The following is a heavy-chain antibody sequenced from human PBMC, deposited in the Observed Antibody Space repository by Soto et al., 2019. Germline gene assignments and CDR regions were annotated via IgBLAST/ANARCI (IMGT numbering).Heavy chain of an antibody. D-gene: IGHD3-3*01. CDR1: GFTFSSYA. J-gene: IGHJ6*02. CDR3: ARDGNYDFGSAQWNYYYGMDV. Sequence: QVQLVESGGGVVQPGRSLRLSCAASGFTFSSYAMHWVRQAPGKGLEWVAVISYDGSNKYYADSGKGRFTISRDNSKNTLYLQMNSRRAEDTAVYYCARDGNYDFGSAQWNYYYGMDVWGQGTTVTVSS. CDR2: ISYDGSNK. V-gene: IGHV3-30-3*01.